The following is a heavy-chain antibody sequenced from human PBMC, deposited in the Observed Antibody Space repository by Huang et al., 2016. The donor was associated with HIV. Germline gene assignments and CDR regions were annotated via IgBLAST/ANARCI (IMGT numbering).Heavy chain of an antibody. J-gene: IGHJ6*03. Sequence: QVQLVQSGAEVKTPGASVKVSCKASGYTFSSHDINWVRQAPGQGLEWMGWMNPKSGHTGYSQKFQGRVNITRSTSITTAYRELSSLRSADTAVYYCVRGTRYGDYGLRHYYYYMDVWGKGTTVTVSS. V-gene: IGHV1-8*01. D-gene: IGHD4-17*01. CDR3: VRGTRYGDYGLRHYYYYMDV. CDR2: MNPKSGHT. CDR1: GYTFSSHD.